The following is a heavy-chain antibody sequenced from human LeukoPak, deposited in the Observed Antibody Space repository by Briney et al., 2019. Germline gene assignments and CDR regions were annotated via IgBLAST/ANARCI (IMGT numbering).Heavy chain of an antibody. D-gene: IGHD2-2*01. Sequence: ASVKVSCKASGYTFTVYYMHWVRQAPGQGLEWMGRLNPNTGGTNYAQKFQGRVTMTRDTSISTAYVELSSLTSDDTAVYYCARVGGYCTTASCSYGMDVWGQGTTVTVSS. CDR3: ARVGGYCTTASCSYGMDV. V-gene: IGHV1-2*02. CDR1: GYTFTVYY. CDR2: LNPNTGGT. J-gene: IGHJ6*02.